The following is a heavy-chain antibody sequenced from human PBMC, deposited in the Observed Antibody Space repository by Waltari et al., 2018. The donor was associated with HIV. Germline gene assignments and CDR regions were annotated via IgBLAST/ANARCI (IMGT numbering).Heavy chain of an antibody. V-gene: IGHV1-8*01. D-gene: IGHD2-2*01. CDR1: GYTFTSCD. CDR2: MNPNSGNT. J-gene: IGHJ4*02. Sequence: QVQLVQSGAEVKKPGASVKVSCKASGYTFTSCDIHWVRQGTGQGLEWMGWMNPNSGNTGYAQKFQGRVTMTRDTSISTAYMELSSLRSDDTAVYYCARALGRGYCSSTSCFFDYWGQGPLVTVSS. CDR3: ARALGRGYCSSTSCFFDY.